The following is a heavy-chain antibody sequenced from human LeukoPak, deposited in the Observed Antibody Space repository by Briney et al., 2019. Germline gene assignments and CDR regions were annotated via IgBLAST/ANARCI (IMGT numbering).Heavy chain of an antibody. CDR2: ISGDGGST. J-gene: IGHJ4*02. V-gene: IGHV3-43*02. D-gene: IGHD6-19*01. CDR1: GFTFDDYA. CDR3: AKTVYSSGWYGAHE. Sequence: GGSLRLSCAASGFTFDDYAMHWVRQAPGKGLEWVSLISGDGGSTYYADSVKGRFTISRDNSKNSLYLQMNSLRTEDTALYYCAKTVYSSGWYGAHEWGQGTLVTVSS.